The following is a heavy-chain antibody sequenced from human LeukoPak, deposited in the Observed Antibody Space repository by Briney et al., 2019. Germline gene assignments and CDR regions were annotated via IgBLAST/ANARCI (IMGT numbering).Heavy chain of an antibody. J-gene: IGHJ4*02. D-gene: IGHD3-10*01. CDR2: ISAYNGNT. Sequence: GASVKVSCKASGYTFTSYGISWVRQAPGQGLEWMGWISAYNGNTNYAQKLQGRVTMTTDTSTSTAYMELRSLRSDDTAVYYCARFERIDYYGSGSHFDYWGQGTLVTASS. CDR3: ARFERIDYYGSGSHFDY. CDR1: GYTFTSYG. V-gene: IGHV1-18*04.